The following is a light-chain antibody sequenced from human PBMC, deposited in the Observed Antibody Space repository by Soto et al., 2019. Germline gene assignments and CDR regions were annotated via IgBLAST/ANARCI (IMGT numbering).Light chain of an antibody. CDR2: GNS. CDR1: SSNIGAGYD. CDR3: QSYYSSLSYV. Sequence: QSVLTQPPSVSGAPGQRVTISCTGSSSNIGAGYDVHWYQQLPGTAPKLLIYGNSNRPSGVPDRFSGSKSGTSASLAITGLQAEDEAYYYWQSYYSSLSYVFGTGTKVTVL. J-gene: IGLJ1*01. V-gene: IGLV1-40*01.